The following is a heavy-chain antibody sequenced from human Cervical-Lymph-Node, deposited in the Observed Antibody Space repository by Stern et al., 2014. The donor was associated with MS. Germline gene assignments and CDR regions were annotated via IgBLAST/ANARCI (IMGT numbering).Heavy chain of an antibody. J-gene: IGHJ4*02. CDR1: GYSFTANW. CDR2: IYPGDSDT. V-gene: IGHV5-51*01. Sequence: EMQLVESGAEVKKPGESLKISCKGSGYSFTANWIAWVRQMPGKGLEWRGIIYPGDSDTRSSPSFQGQFTISADKAISTAYLQWSSLKASDTAMYYCARDYGDYAFDYWGQGTLVTVSS. CDR3: ARDYGDYAFDY. D-gene: IGHD4-17*01.